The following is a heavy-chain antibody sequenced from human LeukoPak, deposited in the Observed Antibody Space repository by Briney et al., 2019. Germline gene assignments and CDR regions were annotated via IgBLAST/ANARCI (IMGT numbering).Heavy chain of an antibody. CDR3: AKDIGSRAYCGGDCYSWAFDI. CDR2: ISWNGGNI. D-gene: IGHD2-21*02. CDR1: GFIFDDYA. Sequence: PGGSLRLSCAASGFIFDDYAMHWVRQAPGKGLEWVSGISWNGGNIGYADSVKGRFTISRDNAKNSLYLQMNSLRAEDMAFYYCAKDIGSRAYCGGDCYSWAFDIWGQGTMVTVSS. V-gene: IGHV3-9*03. J-gene: IGHJ3*02.